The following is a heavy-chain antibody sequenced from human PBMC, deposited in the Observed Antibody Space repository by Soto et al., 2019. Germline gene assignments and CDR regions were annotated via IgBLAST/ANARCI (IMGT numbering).Heavy chain of an antibody. Sequence: ASVKPSCTASGYTFTSYYMHWVRQAPGQGLEWMGIINPSGGSTSYAQKFQGRVTMTRDTSTSTVYMELSSLRSEDTAVYYCARAVSADYYGSGSPYYWGQGTLVTVSS. CDR3: ARAVSADYYGSGSPYY. V-gene: IGHV1-46*03. D-gene: IGHD3-10*01. J-gene: IGHJ4*02. CDR1: GYTFTSYY. CDR2: INPSGGST.